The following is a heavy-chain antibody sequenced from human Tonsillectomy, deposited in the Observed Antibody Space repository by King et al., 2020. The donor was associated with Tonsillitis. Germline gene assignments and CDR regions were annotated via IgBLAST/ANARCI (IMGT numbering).Heavy chain of an antibody. CDR3: ERGYYGDYRSNGFDP. CDR2: ISYDGSNK. CDR1: GFTFSSYA. Sequence: VQLVESGGGVVQPGRSLRLSCAASGFTFSSYAMHWVRQAPGKGLEWVAIISYDGSNKYYADSVKGRFTISRDNSKNTLYLQMNSLRTEDTAVYYCERGYYGDYRSNGFDPWGQGTLVTVSS. J-gene: IGHJ5*02. V-gene: IGHV3-30-3*01. D-gene: IGHD4-17*01.